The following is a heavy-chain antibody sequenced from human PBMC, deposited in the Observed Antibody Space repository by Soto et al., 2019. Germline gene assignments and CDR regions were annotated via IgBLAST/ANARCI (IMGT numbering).Heavy chain of an antibody. Sequence: EEQLVETGGGVIQRGGSLRLSCNASGFTVSSTYMSWVRQAPGMGLEWVAGIESGGSTHYVDSEKGRFTNSRDIPKNMIYLKLHTLRTEDTAVYYCAKDLGPLRLLNYYCSGLDVWGKGTTVTVSS. CDR1: GFTVSSTY. D-gene: IGHD2-15*01. CDR2: IESGGST. J-gene: IGHJ6*04. V-gene: IGHV3-53*02. CDR3: AKDLGPLRLLNYYCSGLDV.